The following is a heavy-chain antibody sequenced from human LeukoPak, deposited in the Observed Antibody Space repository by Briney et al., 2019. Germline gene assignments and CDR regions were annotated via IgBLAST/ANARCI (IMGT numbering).Heavy chain of an antibody. CDR2: IKPDGSGK. Sequence: GWSLRLSCAASGLTFSSYWMSWVRQAPGKGPEWVANIKPDGSGKYYVDSVKGRFTISRDNAENSLFLHMNSLRAEDTAVYYCARCAVAAAGDYWGRGTLVTVSS. CDR1: GLTFSSYW. D-gene: IGHD6-13*01. V-gene: IGHV3-7*01. CDR3: ARCAVAAAGDY. J-gene: IGHJ4*02.